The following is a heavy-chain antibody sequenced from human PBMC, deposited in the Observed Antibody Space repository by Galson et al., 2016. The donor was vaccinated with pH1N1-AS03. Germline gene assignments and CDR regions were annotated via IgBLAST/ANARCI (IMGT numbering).Heavy chain of an antibody. J-gene: IGHJ4*02. CDR3: ARGKNSGFDY. Sequence: CAISGDSVSSNSAAWNWIRQSPSRGLEWLGRAYYRSKWYNDYAVSVKSRITINPDTSKNQFSLHLNSVTPEDTAIYFCARGKNSGFDYWGQGTPVTVSS. D-gene: IGHD3-10*01. CDR2: AYYRSKWYN. CDR1: GDSVSSNSAA. V-gene: IGHV6-1*01.